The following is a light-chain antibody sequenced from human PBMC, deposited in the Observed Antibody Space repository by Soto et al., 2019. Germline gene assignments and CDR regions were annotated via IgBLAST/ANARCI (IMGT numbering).Light chain of an antibody. Sequence: EIVLTQSPGTLSLSPGERASLSCRASQSVSSGYLAWYQQIPGQAPRLLINDASRRATGIPDRFSGSGSGTDFTLTISRLEPEDFAVYYCQQYGSSPPTFGQGTKVDIK. V-gene: IGKV3-20*01. J-gene: IGKJ1*01. CDR3: QQYGSSPPT. CDR2: DAS. CDR1: QSVSSGY.